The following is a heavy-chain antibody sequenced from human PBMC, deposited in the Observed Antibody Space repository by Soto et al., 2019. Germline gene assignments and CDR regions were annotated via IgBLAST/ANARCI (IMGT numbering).Heavy chain of an antibody. J-gene: IGHJ4*02. D-gene: IGHD6-13*01. CDR2: MSYDGTKK. CDR3: AKEYGSTWIDH. Sequence: QVQLVESGGGVVQPGRSLRLSCAASGFSFSTYGMHWVRQAPGKGLEWVAAMSYDGTKKYYADSVKGRFPISRDNSRNTLFLQLDSLRVEDTAVYYCAKEYGSTWIDHWGQGTLVTVSS. V-gene: IGHV3-30*18. CDR1: GFSFSTYG.